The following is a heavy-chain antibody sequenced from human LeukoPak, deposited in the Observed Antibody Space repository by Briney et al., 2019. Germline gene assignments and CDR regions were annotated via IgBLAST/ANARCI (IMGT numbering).Heavy chain of an antibody. CDR3: ARGVNCGGDCYRYYYGMDV. D-gene: IGHD2-21*02. V-gene: IGHV3-21*01. J-gene: IGHJ6*02. CDR1: GFTFSSYS. Sequence: GGSLRLSCAASGFTFSSYSKNWVRQAPGKGLEWVSSISSSSSYIYYADSVKGRFTISRDNAKNSLYLQMNSLRAEDTAVYYCARGVNCGGDCYRYYYGMDVWGQGTTVTVSS. CDR2: ISSSSSYI.